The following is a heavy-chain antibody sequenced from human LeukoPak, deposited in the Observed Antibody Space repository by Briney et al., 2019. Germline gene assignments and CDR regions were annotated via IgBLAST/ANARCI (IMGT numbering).Heavy chain of an antibody. CDR2: ISGSGGST. CDR1: GFTFSSYA. J-gene: IGHJ4*02. CDR3: AKVSLWYYGSGSYYRDY. Sequence: PGGSLRLSCAASGFTFSSYAMSWVRQAPGKGLEWVSAISGSGGSTYYADSVKGRSTISRDNSKNTLYLQMNSLRVEDTAVYYCAKVSLWYYGSGSYYRDYWGQGTLVTVSS. D-gene: IGHD3-10*01. V-gene: IGHV3-23*01.